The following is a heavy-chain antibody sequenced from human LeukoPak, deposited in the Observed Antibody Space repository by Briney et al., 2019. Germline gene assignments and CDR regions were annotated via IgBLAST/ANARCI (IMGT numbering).Heavy chain of an antibody. Sequence: PGGSLRLSCAASGFTFSSYGMSWVRQAPGKGLEWVSAISGSGGSTYYADSVKGRFTISRDNSKNTLYLQMNSLRAEDTAVYFCAKDQGGGKVRCQAFDIWGQGTMVTVSS. CDR1: GFTFSSYG. J-gene: IGHJ3*02. D-gene: IGHD4-23*01. CDR2: ISGSGGST. CDR3: AKDQGGGKVRCQAFDI. V-gene: IGHV3-23*01.